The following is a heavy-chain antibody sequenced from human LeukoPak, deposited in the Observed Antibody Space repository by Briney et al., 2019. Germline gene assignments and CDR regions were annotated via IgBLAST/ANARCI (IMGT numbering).Heavy chain of an antibody. V-gene: IGHV1-69*13. D-gene: IGHD5-18*01. J-gene: IGHJ6*02. Sequence: GASVKVSCKASGGTFSSYAISWVRQAPGQGLEWMGGIIPIFGTANYAQKFQGRVTITADESTSTAYMELSSLRSEDTAVYYCARVVAAMVDSYCYYYGMDVWGQGTTVTVSS. CDR2: IIPIFGTA. CDR3: ARVVAAMVDSYCYYYGMDV. CDR1: GGTFSSYA.